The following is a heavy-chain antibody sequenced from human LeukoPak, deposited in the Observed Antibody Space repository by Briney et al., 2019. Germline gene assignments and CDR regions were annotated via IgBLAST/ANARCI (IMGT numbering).Heavy chain of an antibody. D-gene: IGHD5-24*01. V-gene: IGHV4-61*05. CDR1: GGSISSSSYY. Sequence: SETLSLTCTVSGGSISSSSYYWGWIRQPPGKGLEWIGYIYYSGSTNYNPSLKSRVTISVDTSKNQFSLKLSSVTAADTAVYYCASGVEMATNHHYWGQGTLVTVSS. CDR3: ASGVEMATNHHY. J-gene: IGHJ4*02. CDR2: IYYSGST.